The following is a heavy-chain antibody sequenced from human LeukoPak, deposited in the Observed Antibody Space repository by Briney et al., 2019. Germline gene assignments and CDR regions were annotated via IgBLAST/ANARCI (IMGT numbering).Heavy chain of an antibody. D-gene: IGHD2-15*01. Sequence: KSSETLSLTCAVSGGSISSGGYSWSWIRQPPGKGLEWIGYIYHSGSTYYNPSLKSRVTISVDRSKNQFSLKLSSVTAADTAVYYCARVSRISWFDPWGQGTLVTVSS. J-gene: IGHJ5*02. CDR1: GGSISSGGYS. CDR2: IYHSGST. CDR3: ARVSRISWFDP. V-gene: IGHV4-30-2*01.